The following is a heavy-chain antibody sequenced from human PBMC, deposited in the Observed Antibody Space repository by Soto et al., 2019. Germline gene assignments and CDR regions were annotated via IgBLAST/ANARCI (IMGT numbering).Heavy chain of an antibody. Sequence: ASVKVSCKASGYTFTSYGISWVRQAPGQGLEWMGWISAYNGNTNYAQKLQGRVTMTTDTSTSTAYMELRSLRSDDTAVYYRARDRPSKKYCSGGSCSYYYYYYMDIWGKGTTVTVSS. CDR1: GYTFTSYG. CDR2: ISAYNGNT. D-gene: IGHD2-15*01. J-gene: IGHJ6*03. V-gene: IGHV1-18*01. CDR3: ARDRPSKKYCSGGSCSYYYYYYMDI.